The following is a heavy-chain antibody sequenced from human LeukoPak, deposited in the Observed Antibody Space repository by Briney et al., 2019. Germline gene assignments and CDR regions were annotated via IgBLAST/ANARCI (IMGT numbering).Heavy chain of an antibody. Sequence: PSETLSLTCTVSGGSISSYYWSWIRQPPGKGLEWIGYIYYSGSTNYNPSLKGRVTISVDTSKDQFSMKLSSVTAADTAVYYCASRRAVAGIGWFDPWGQGTLVTVSS. J-gene: IGHJ5*02. D-gene: IGHD6-19*01. V-gene: IGHV4-59*01. CDR1: GGSISSYY. CDR2: IYYSGST. CDR3: ASRRAVAGIGWFDP.